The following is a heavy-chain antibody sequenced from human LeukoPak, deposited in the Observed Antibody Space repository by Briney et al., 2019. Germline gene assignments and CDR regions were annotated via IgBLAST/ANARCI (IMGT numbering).Heavy chain of an antibody. CDR3: ARARMGITADY. CDR1: GFTFTSHG. Sequence: PGRSLRLSCAASGFTFTSHGMHCVRQAPGKGLEWVAIIWYDGSNKYYGDSVKGRFTISRDDSKDTVYLQMNSLRAEDTAVYYCARARMGITADYWGQGTLVTVSS. CDR2: IWYDGSNK. J-gene: IGHJ4*02. D-gene: IGHD1-26*01. V-gene: IGHV3-33*01.